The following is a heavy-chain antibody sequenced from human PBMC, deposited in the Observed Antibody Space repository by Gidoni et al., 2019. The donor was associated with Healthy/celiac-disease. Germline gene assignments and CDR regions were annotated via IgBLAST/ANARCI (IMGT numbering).Heavy chain of an antibody. CDR1: GCTFSSYA. CDR3: ARSPGCSSTSCYVSDYYYYYMDV. J-gene: IGHJ6*03. Sequence: QVQLVQSGAEVKKPGSSVKVSCKSSGCTFSSYAISWVRQAPGQGLECMGGIIPIFGTANYAQKFQGRVTITADESTSTAYMELSSLRSEDTAVYYCARSPGCSSTSCYVSDYYYYYMDVWGKGTTVTVSS. CDR2: IIPIFGTA. D-gene: IGHD2-2*01. V-gene: IGHV1-69*01.